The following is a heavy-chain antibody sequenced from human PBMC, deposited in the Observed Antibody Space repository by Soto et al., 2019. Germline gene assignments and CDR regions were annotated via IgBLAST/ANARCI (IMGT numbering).Heavy chain of an antibody. CDR3: ARHYRTYYYDSSAGQEDY. Sequence: QVQLQESGPGLVKPSQTLSLTCTVSGGSISSGGYYWSWIRQHPGKGLEWIGYIYYSGSTYYNPSLKCRVTISVDTSKNQFSLKLSSVTAADTAVYYCARHYRTYYYDSSAGQEDYWGQGTLVTVSS. J-gene: IGHJ4*02. CDR2: IYYSGST. D-gene: IGHD3-22*01. CDR1: GGSISSGGYY. V-gene: IGHV4-31*03.